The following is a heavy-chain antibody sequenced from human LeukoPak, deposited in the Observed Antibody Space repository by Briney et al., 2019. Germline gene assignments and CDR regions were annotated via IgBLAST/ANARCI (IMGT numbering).Heavy chain of an antibody. V-gene: IGHV3-23*01. D-gene: IGHD6-13*01. J-gene: IGHJ4*02. CDR1: RFTFSSYA. CDR3: AKDARVIAAAGIFGY. Sequence: GGSLRLSYAASRFTFSSYAMSWVRQAPGKGLEWVSAISGSGGSTYYADSVKGRFTISRDNSKNTLYLQMNSLRAEDTAVYYCAKDARVIAAAGIFGYWGQGTLVTVSS. CDR2: ISGSGGST.